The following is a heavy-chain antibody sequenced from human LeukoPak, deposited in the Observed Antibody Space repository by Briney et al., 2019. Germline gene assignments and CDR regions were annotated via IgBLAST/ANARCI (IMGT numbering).Heavy chain of an antibody. CDR3: ARDLAGYYGSGGPNYYYYYMDV. Sequence: SETLSLTCTVSGGSISSYYWSWIRQPPGKGLEWIGYIYYSGSTNYNPSLKSRVTISVDTSKNQFSLKLSSVTAADTAVYYCARDLAGYYGSGGPNYYYYYMDVWGKGTTVTVSS. CDR2: IYYSGST. CDR1: GGSISSYY. J-gene: IGHJ6*03. D-gene: IGHD3-10*01. V-gene: IGHV4-59*01.